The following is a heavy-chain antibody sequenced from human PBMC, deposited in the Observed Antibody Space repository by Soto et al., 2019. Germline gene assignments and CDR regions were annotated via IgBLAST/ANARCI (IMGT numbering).Heavy chain of an antibody. V-gene: IGHV3-33*01. CDR3: ARDRDGGWFHMDV. Sequence: QVQLVESGGGVVQPGRSLRLSCVGSGFPFWHYGMHWFRQAPGKGLEWVAVIWSDGKKESYADFVKGQFAISRDNFKDTLYLQMNSLRAEDTAVYYCARDRDGGWFHMDVWGQGTTVTVSS. CDR1: GFPFWHYG. CDR2: IWSDGKKE. J-gene: IGHJ6*02. D-gene: IGHD6-19*01.